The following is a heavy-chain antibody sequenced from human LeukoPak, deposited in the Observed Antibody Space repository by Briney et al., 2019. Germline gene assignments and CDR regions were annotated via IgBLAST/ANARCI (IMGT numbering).Heavy chain of an antibody. J-gene: IGHJ4*02. CDR2: INHDATEK. CDR3: ARVRSAAAGPLDY. D-gene: IGHD6-13*01. Sequence: GGSLRLSCAASGFTFSTSWMSWVRQAPGKGLEWVANINHDATEKYYVDSVKGRFTISRDDAKKSLYLQMNRLRADDTAVYHCARVRSAAAGPLDYWGQGTLVTVSS. V-gene: IGHV3-7*01. CDR1: GFTFSTSW.